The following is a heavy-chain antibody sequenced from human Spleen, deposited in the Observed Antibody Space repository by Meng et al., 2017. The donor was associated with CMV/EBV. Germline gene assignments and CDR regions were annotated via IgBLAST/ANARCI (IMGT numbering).Heavy chain of an antibody. CDR2: IYSSGSN. CDR1: GGSISSGGYY. CDR3: SRVAIQLWFNYFDY. J-gene: IGHJ4*02. D-gene: IGHD5-18*01. Sequence: SGGSISSGGYYWNWMRQHPGQGLEWIGYIYSSGSNYYNPSLNSRITISVATSQNHFSLMLFSMPAADTAVYYCSRVAIQLWFNYFDYWGQGTLVTVSS. V-gene: IGHV4-31*02.